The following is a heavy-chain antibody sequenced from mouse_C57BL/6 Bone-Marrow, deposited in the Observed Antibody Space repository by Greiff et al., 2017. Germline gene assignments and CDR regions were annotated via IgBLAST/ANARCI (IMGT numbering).Heavy chain of an antibody. CDR1: GYTFTDYY. CDR2: IIPRNGST. J-gene: IGHJ2*01. V-gene: IGHV1-75*01. Sequence: QVHVKQPGPELVKPGASVKISCKASGYTFTDYYINWVKQRPGQGLEWIGGIIPRNGSTYYNEKFKGKATLTVDKSSSTAYMLLSSLTSEDSAVYFCASSGGSSYDYFDYWGQGTTLTVSS. D-gene: IGHD1-1*01. CDR3: ASSGGSSYDYFDY.